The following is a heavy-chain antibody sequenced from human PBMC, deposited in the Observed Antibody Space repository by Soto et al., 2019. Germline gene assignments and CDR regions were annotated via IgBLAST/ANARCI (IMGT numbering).Heavy chain of an antibody. CDR1: GFNTRFYS. J-gene: IGHJ5*02. D-gene: IGHD4-4*01. CDR2: LSRSGGAT. Sequence: SLRLSCTASGFNTRFYSMSWVRQTPGKGLEWVAALSRSGGATYYADSVRGRFTISRDASKDTLFLQMSNLRAEDTALYYCSKGEMSTVRNSFDPWGQGTLVTVSS. V-gene: IGHV3-23*01. CDR3: SKGEMSTVRNSFDP.